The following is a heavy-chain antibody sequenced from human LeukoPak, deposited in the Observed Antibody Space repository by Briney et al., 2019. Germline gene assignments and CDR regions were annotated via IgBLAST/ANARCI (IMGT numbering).Heavy chain of an antibody. CDR3: AGMRITTPTVRTLDY. CDR2: TYYSGST. D-gene: IGHD1-14*01. J-gene: IGHJ4*02. V-gene: IGHV4-61*08. CDR1: GGSLSSGDYY. Sequence: SETLSLTCTVSGGSLSSGDYYWTWIRLPPGKGLEWIGYTYYSGSTYYNPSLKSRVTISVDTSKNQFSLKLSSVTAADTAVYYCAGMRITTPTVRTLDYWGQGTLVTVSS.